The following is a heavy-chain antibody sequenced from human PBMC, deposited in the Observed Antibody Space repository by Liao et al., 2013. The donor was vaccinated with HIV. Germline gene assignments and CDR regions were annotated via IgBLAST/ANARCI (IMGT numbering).Heavy chain of an antibody. CDR3: AREQSMTYYAFWSGINY. CDR2: IYTSGST. V-gene: IGHV4-61*02. Sequence: QVQLQESGPGLVKPSQTLSLTCTVSGGSISVGNYYWSWIRQPAGKGLEWIGRIYTSGSTNYNPSLKSRVTISVDTSKNQFSLKLSSVTAADTAVYYCAREQSMTYYAFWSGINYWGQGTLVTVSS. CDR1: GGSISVGNYY. J-gene: IGHJ4*02. D-gene: IGHD3-3*01.